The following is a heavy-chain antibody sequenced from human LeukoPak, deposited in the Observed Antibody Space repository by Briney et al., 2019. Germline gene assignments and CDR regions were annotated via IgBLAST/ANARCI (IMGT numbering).Heavy chain of an antibody. D-gene: IGHD1-26*01. J-gene: IGHJ6*03. V-gene: IGHV3-23*05. Sequence: AASVKGRFTISRDNSNNMLNLQISSLRAEDTALYYCAQRGVQGYMDVWGKGTTVIVSS. CDR3: AQRGVQGYMDV.